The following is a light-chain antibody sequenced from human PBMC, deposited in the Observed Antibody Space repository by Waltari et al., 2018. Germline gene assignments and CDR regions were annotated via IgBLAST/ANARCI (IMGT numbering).Light chain of an antibody. CDR3: EAWDDIVRGV. V-gene: IGLV1-44*01. Sequence: QSVLTQPPSVSGTPGQRVTISCSGSSSNIGSNTVNWYQQVPGTAPHLLIFSNSQRPSGDPDRFYGAKSGTSAALAISGLQSEDGAVYYCEAWDDIVRGVFGGGTKVTVL. CDR2: SNS. CDR1: SSNIGSNT. J-gene: IGLJ3*02.